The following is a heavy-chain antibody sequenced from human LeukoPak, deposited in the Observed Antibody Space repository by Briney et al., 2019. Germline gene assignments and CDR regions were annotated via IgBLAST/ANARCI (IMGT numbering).Heavy chain of an antibody. CDR1: GGSISSYY. V-gene: IGHV4-59*08. CDR3: ARLANREYDYYYYGMDV. D-gene: IGHD3-3*01. CDR2: IYYSGST. J-gene: IGHJ6*02. Sequence: SETLSLTCTVSGGSISSYYWSWIRQPPGKGLEWIGYIYYSGSTNYNPSLKSRVTISVDTSKNQFSLKLSSVTAADTAVYYCARLANREYDYYYYGMDVWGQGTTVTVSS.